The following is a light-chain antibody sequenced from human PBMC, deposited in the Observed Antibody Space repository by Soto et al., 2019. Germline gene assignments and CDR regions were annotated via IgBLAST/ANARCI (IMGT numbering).Light chain of an antibody. CDR2: GES. V-gene: IGKV3-20*01. Sequence: EILLTQSPGTLSLSPGETATLSCRASQSVTSTYLAWYQQRPGQSPRLIIYGESSRATGFPDRFSGGGSGTDFTLTISRLEPEDSAVYYCHCQQFDSSRIYSFGQGTELEI. J-gene: IGKJ2*03. CDR3: QQFDSSRIYS. CDR1: QSVTSTY.